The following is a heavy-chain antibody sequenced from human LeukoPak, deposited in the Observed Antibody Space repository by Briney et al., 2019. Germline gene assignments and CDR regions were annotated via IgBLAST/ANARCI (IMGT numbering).Heavy chain of an antibody. CDR2: ISYDGSNK. CDR1: GFTFSSYG. D-gene: IGHD5-18*01. J-gene: IGHJ4*02. CDR3: AKDGGYSYGYGFDY. Sequence: GGSLRLSRAASGFTFSSYGMHWVRQAPGKGLEWVAVISYDGSNKYYADSVKGRFTISRDNSKNTLYLQMNSLRAEDTAVYYCAKDGGYSYGYGFDYWGQGTLVTVSS. V-gene: IGHV3-30*18.